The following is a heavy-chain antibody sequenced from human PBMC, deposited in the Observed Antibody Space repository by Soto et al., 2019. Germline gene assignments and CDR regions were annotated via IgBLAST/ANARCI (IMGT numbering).Heavy chain of an antibody. J-gene: IGHJ5*02. V-gene: IGHV2-5*02. D-gene: IGHD6-13*01. CDR3: AHSDLAAAFNWFDP. Sequence: QITLKESGPTLVKPTQTLTLTCTFSGFSLSTSGVGVGWIRQPPGKALEWLALIYWDDDKRYNPSLKSRLTTTKDTSKNPVVLTLTNMDPVDTATYYCAHSDLAAAFNWFDPWGQGTLVTVSS. CDR2: IYWDDDK. CDR1: GFSLSTSGVG.